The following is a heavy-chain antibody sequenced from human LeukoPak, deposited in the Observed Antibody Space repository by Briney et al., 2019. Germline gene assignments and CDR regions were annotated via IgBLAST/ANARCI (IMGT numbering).Heavy chain of an antibody. CDR3: AKDGYDSSGLYFDY. D-gene: IGHD3-22*01. CDR1: GFTFSSFW. CDR2: INSDGSST. Sequence: GVSLRLSCAASGFTFSSFWLHWVRQAPGKGLVWVSRINSDGSSTSYADSVKGRFTISRDNSKNTLYLQMNSLRAEDTAVYYCAKDGYDSSGLYFDYWGQGTLVTVSS. V-gene: IGHV3-74*01. J-gene: IGHJ4*02.